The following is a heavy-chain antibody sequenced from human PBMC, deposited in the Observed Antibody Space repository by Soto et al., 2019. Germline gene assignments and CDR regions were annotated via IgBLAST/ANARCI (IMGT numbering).Heavy chain of an antibody. CDR3: ARVRGIVVVPAAMGYYGMDV. V-gene: IGHV4-31*03. D-gene: IGHD2-2*01. CDR1: GGSISSGGYY. Sequence: PSETLSLTCTVSGGSISSGGYYWSWIRQHPGKGLEWIGYIYYSGSTYYNPSLKSRVTISVDTSKNQFSLKLSSVTAADTAVYYCARVRGIVVVPAAMGYYGMDVWGQGTTVTVSS. CDR2: IYYSGST. J-gene: IGHJ6*02.